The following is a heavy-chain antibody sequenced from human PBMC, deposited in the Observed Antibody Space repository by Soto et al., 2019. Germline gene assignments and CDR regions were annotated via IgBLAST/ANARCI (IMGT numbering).Heavy chain of an antibody. CDR3: AKDNDYDSSGYYYVGTFDY. Sequence: QAQLVESGGGVVQPGRSLRLSCAASGFTFSSYGMHWVRQAPGKGLEWVAVISYDGSNKYYADSVKGRFTISRDNSKNTLYLQMNSLRAEDTAVYYCAKDNDYDSSGYYYVGTFDYWGQGTLVTVSS. CDR1: GFTFSSYG. J-gene: IGHJ4*02. CDR2: ISYDGSNK. D-gene: IGHD3-22*01. V-gene: IGHV3-30*18.